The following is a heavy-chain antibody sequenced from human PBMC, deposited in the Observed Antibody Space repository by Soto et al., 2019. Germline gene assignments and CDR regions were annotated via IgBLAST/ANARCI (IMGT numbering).Heavy chain of an antibody. V-gene: IGHV4-39*01. D-gene: IGHD3-3*01. CDR1: GGSISSSSYY. CDR2: IYYSGST. CDR3: ERRPKRFLEWLYFDY. J-gene: IGHJ4*02. Sequence: PSETLSLTCTVSGGSISSSSYYWGWIRQPPGKGLEWIGSIYYSGSTYYNPSLKSRVTISVDTSKNQFSLKLSSVTAADTAVYYCERRPKRFLEWLYFDYWGQGTLVTVSS.